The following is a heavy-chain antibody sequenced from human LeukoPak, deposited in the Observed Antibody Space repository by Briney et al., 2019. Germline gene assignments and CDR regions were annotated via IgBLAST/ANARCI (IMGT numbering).Heavy chain of an antibody. V-gene: IGHV3-33*01. J-gene: IGHJ4*02. Sequence: GGSLRLSCAASGFTFSSDGMHWVRQAPGKGLEWVAVIWYDGSNKYYADSVKGRFTISRDNSKNTLYLQMNSLRAEDTAEYYCARDPYDSSGYDYWGQGTLVTVFS. CDR3: ARDPYDSSGYDY. D-gene: IGHD3-22*01. CDR2: IWYDGSNK. CDR1: GFTFSSDG.